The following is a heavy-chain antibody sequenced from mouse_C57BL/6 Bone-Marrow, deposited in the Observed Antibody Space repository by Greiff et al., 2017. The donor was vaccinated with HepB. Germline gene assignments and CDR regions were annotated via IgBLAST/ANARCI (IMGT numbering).Heavy chain of an antibody. CDR1: GYTFTSYW. Sequence: LQPGAELVKPGASVKLSCRASGYTFTSYWMHWVMQRPGRGLEWIGRIVPNSGGTKYNEKFKSKATRTVDKPSSTAYMQLSSLTSEDSAVYYCARSITTVVVPFDYWGQGTTLTVSA. J-gene: IGHJ2*01. V-gene: IGHV1-72*01. CDR2: IVPNSGGT. CDR3: ARSITTVVVPFDY. D-gene: IGHD1-1*01.